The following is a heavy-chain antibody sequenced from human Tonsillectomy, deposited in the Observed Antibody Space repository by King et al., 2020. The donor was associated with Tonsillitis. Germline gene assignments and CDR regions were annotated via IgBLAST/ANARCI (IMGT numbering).Heavy chain of an antibody. J-gene: IGHJ4*02. CDR1: DGSISSRNYC. CDR2: IYYSGTT. V-gene: IGHV4-39*01. D-gene: IGHD6-19*01. CDR3: ARHSSGWYALEY. Sequence: QLQESGPGLVKPSETLSLTCLVSDGSISSRNYCWAWIRQSPGKGLEWIGSIYYSGTTYYNPSLESRVTISVDTSRHQFSLKLSSVTAEDTAVYFWARHSSGWYALEYWGQGILVTVSS.